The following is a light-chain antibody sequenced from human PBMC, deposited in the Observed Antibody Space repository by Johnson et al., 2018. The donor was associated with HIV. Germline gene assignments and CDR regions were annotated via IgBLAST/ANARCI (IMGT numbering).Light chain of an antibody. Sequence: HSVLTQPPSVSAAPGQKVTISCSGSSSNIGNNYVSWYQQLPGTAPTLLIYDNNKRPSGIPDRFSGSKSGTSATLGITGLQTGDEADYYCGTWDSSLSAYVFGTGTKVTVL. CDR3: GTWDSSLSAYV. CDR1: SSNIGNNY. J-gene: IGLJ1*01. V-gene: IGLV1-51*01. CDR2: DNN.